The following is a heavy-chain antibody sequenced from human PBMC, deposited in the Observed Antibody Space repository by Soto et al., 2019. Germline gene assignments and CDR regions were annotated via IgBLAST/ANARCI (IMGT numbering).Heavy chain of an antibody. Sequence: GGSLRLSCAASGFTFSSYWMHWVRQAPGKGLVWVSRINSDGSSTSYADSVKGRFTISRGNAKNTLYLQMNSLRAEDTAVYYCTRGYKVGATWETYYYYYGMDVWGQGTTVTVSS. CDR1: GFTFSSYW. V-gene: IGHV3-74*01. CDR2: INSDGSST. CDR3: TRGYKVGATWETYYYYYGMDV. D-gene: IGHD1-26*01. J-gene: IGHJ6*02.